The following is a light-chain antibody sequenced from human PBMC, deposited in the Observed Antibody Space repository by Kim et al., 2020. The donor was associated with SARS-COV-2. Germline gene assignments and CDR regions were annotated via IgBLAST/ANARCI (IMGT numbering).Light chain of an antibody. CDR3: QQYGNSPVT. CDR2: GAS. J-gene: IGKJ1*01. V-gene: IGKV3-20*01. CDR1: QTVTSNY. Sequence: EIVLTQSPGTLSLSPGQRATLSCRASQTVTSNYLAWYQQKPGQAPRLLIYGASSRATGIPDRFSGRGSGTDFTLTISRLEPEDFAVYYCQQYGNSPVTFGQGTKVDIK.